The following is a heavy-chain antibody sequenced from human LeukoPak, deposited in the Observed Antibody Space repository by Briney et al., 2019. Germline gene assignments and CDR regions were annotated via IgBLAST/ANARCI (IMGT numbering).Heavy chain of an antibody. J-gene: IGHJ4*02. D-gene: IGHD1-26*01. Sequence: ASVKVSCKASGYTFTSNYMLWVRQAPGQGLEWMGIINPSVGSTTYAQKFQGRVTMTRDTSTSTVYMELSSLSSEDTAVYYCARVGGNYPTNWGQGSLVTVSA. V-gene: IGHV1-46*01. CDR2: INPSVGST. CDR3: ARVGGNYPTN. CDR1: GYTFTSNY.